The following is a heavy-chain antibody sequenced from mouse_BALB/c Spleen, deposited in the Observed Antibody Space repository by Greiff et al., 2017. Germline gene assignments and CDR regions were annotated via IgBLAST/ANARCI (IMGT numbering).Heavy chain of an antibody. V-gene: IGHV14-3*02. Sequence: VQLQQSGAELVKPGASVKLSCTASGFNIKDTYMHWVKQRPEQGLEWIGRIDPANGNTKYDPKFQGKATVTADTSSNTAYLQLSSLTSEDTAVYCCVPIYYGSMDYWGQGTSVTVSS. D-gene: IGHD2-2*01. CDR2: IDPANGNT. CDR3: VPIYYGSMDY. CDR1: GFNIKDTY. J-gene: IGHJ4*01.